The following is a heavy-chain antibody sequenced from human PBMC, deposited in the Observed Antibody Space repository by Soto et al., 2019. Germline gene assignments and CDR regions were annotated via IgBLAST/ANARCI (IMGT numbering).Heavy chain of an antibody. Sequence: QEQLVESGGGVVQPGRSLRLSCAASGFAFRNFGMQWVRQVPGKGLEWVASISYDGNIKYSADSVKGRFTISRDNSKNTLYLQMSSLRSEDTAVYHCAKFWGPGTAAVDDYWGQGTRVTVSS. CDR3: AKFWGPGTAAVDDY. J-gene: IGHJ4*02. D-gene: IGHD6-13*01. CDR2: ISYDGNIK. CDR1: GFAFRNFG. V-gene: IGHV3-30*18.